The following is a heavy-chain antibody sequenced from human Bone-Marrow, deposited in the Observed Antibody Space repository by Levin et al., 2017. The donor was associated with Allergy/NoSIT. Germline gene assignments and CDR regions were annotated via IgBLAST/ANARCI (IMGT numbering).Heavy chain of an antibody. D-gene: IGHD6-19*01. Sequence: SGPTLVKPTQTLTLTCTFSGFSLTTSAVGVGWIRQPPGKALEWLAFIYWNDDKHYSPSLKSRLTITKDTSKNQVVLTMTSMDPVDTATYFCAHGSGWPFDYWGQGTLVTVSS. CDR3: AHGSGWPFDY. CDR2: IYWNDDK. J-gene: IGHJ4*02. CDR1: GFSLTTSAVG. V-gene: IGHV2-5*01.